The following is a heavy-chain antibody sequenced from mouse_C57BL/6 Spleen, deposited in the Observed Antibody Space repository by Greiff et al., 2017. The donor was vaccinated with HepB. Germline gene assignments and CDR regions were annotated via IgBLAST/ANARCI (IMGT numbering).Heavy chain of an antibody. V-gene: IGHV1-18*01. J-gene: IGHJ3*01. Sequence: EVQLQQSGPELVKPGASVKIPCKASGYTFTDYNMNWVKQSHGKSLEWIGDINPNNGGTIYNQKFKGKATLTVDKSSSTAYMELRSLTSEDTAVYYCAHGDNGSSYWFDYWGQGTLVTVSA. CDR1: GYTFTDYN. CDR3: AHGDNGSSYWFDY. CDR2: INPNNGGT. D-gene: IGHD1-1*01.